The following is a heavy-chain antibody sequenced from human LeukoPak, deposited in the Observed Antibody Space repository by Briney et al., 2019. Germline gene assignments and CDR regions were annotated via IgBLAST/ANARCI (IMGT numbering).Heavy chain of an antibody. CDR2: INSDGSSK. Sequence: GGSLRLSCAASGFSLSDYWMNWVRQAPGKGLVLVSRINSDGSSKSYADSVKGRFTISRDNAKNTLYLQMNSLRVEDTAVYYCARDYYSSFDNWGQGTLVTVSS. J-gene: IGHJ4*02. CDR1: GFSLSDYW. D-gene: IGHD3-22*01. CDR3: ARDYYSSFDN. V-gene: IGHV3-74*01.